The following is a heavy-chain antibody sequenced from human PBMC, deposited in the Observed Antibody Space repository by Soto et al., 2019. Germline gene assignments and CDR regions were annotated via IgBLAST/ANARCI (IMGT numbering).Heavy chain of an antibody. CDR2: ISSGSATI. J-gene: IGHJ2*01. CDR1: GFTFSSYS. Sequence: EVQLVESGGGLVPPGGSLRLSCAASGFTFSSYSMNWVRQAPGKGLEWVSYISSGSATIYYADSVKGRFTISRDNAKNSLYLQLNNLRDEDTAVYYCARDSASYSSSSGSYWYFDLWGRGTLVTVSS. D-gene: IGHD6-6*01. V-gene: IGHV3-48*02. CDR3: ARDSASYSSSSGSYWYFDL.